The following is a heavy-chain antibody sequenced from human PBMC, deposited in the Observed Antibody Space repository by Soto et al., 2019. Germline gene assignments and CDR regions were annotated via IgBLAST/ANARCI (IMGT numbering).Heavy chain of an antibody. CDR1: GFSISSGGYY. Sequence: SETLSLTCTVSGFSISSGGYYWTWVRQPPGKGLEWIGYFYYTGSTNYNPSLKSRVTISSDTSKNHFSVKIKSVTAADTAVYFCARAGAVVGDYFDSWGQGALVTVS. D-gene: IGHD2-21*01. CDR2: FYYTGST. CDR3: ARAGAVVGDYFDS. V-gene: IGHV4-61*03. J-gene: IGHJ4*02.